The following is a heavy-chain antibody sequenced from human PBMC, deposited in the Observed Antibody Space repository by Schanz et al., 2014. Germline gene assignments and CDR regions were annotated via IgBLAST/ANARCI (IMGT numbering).Heavy chain of an antibody. CDR2: IQHDGSRT. J-gene: IGHJ4*02. CDR3: ARDRPSGYALDF. V-gene: IGHV3-30*02. Sequence: VQLVESEGGLVQPGGSLRLSCEGSGFSFSDYWMGWVRQAPGKGLEWVAFIQHDGSRTYYTASLKGRVTISRDNSQNMVYVQMNSLRAEDTAVYYCARDRPSGYALDFWGQGTLVTVSS. D-gene: IGHD5-12*01. CDR1: GFSFSDYW.